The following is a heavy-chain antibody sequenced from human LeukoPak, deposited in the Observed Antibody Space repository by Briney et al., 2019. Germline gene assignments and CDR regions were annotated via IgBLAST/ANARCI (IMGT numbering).Heavy chain of an antibody. D-gene: IGHD6-13*01. Sequence: GGSLRLSCAASGFTFSSYWLSWVRQAPGKGLEWVANIKQDGSEKYYVDSVKGRFTISRDNAKNTLYLQMNSLRADDTAVYYCARGGGSRPFDPWGQGTLVTVSS. J-gene: IGHJ5*02. CDR3: ARGGGSRPFDP. V-gene: IGHV3-7*02. CDR2: IKQDGSEK. CDR1: GFTFSSYW.